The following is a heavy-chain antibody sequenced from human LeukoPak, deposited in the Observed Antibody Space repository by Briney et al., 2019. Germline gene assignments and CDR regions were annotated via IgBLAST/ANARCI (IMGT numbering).Heavy chain of an antibody. CDR1: GFTFSSYG. V-gene: IGHV3-33*01. CDR3: ARDELGYCSSTSCYPFDY. Sequence: PGGSLRLSCAASGFTFSSYGMHWVRQAPGKGLEWVAVIWYDGSNKCYADSVKGRFTISRDNSKNTFYLQMNSLRAEDTAVYYCARDELGYCSSTSCYPFDYWGQGTLVTVSS. D-gene: IGHD2-2*01. J-gene: IGHJ4*02. CDR2: IWYDGSNK.